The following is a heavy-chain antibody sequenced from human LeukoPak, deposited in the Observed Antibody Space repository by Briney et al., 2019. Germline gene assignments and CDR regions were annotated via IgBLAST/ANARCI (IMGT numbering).Heavy chain of an antibody. CDR3: ARLWGFDY. Sequence: PSETLSLTCAVYGGSFSGYYWSWIRQPPGKELEWIGEINHSGSTNYNPSLKSRVTISVDTSKNQFSLKLSSVTAADTAVYYCARLWGFDYWGQGTLVTVSS. CDR2: INHSGST. J-gene: IGHJ4*02. D-gene: IGHD3-16*01. CDR1: GGSFSGYY. V-gene: IGHV4-34*01.